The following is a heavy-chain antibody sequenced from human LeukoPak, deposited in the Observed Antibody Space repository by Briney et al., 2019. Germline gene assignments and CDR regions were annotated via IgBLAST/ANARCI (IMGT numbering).Heavy chain of an antibody. J-gene: IGHJ1*01. CDR3: ARGPRSRSLKGAEFLQH. Sequence: PGGSLRLSCAASGFTFSTYAMSWVRQAAGKGLEWVSLISGSGGGTYYADSVKGRFTISRDNSKNTAYLEMNSLRTEDTAVYYCARGPRSRSLKGAEFLQHWGQGTLVIVSS. CDR1: GFTFSTYA. V-gene: IGHV3-23*01. CDR2: ISGSGGGT.